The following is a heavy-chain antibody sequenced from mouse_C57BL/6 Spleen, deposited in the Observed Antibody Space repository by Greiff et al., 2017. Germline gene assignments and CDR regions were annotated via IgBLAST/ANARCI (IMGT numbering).Heavy chain of an antibody. CDR2: IYPGSGNT. CDR3: ARAYYYGSSYANYAMDY. Sequence: QVQLQQSGAELVRPGASVKLSCKASGYTFTDYYINWVKQRPGQGLEWIARIYPGSGNTYYNEKFKGKATLTAEKSSSTAYMQLSSLTSEDSAVYFCARAYYYGSSYANYAMDYWGQGTSVTVSS. D-gene: IGHD1-1*01. J-gene: IGHJ4*01. V-gene: IGHV1-76*01. CDR1: GYTFTDYY.